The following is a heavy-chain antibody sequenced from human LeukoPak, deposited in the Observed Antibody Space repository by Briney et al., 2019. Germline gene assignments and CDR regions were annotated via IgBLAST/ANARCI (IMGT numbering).Heavy chain of an antibody. Sequence: GGSLRLSCAASGFTFSNAWMNWVRQAPGKGLEWVGRIKSKTDGGTTGYAAPVKGRFTISRDDSKNTLYLQMNSLKTEDTAVYYCTPTLPDYYDSSGADYWGQGTLVTVSS. V-gene: IGHV3-15*07. CDR2: IKSKTDGGTT. CDR3: TPTLPDYYDSSGADY. CDR1: GFTFSNAW. D-gene: IGHD3-22*01. J-gene: IGHJ4*02.